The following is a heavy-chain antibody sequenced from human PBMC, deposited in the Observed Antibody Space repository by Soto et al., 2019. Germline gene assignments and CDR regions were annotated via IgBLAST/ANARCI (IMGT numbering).Heavy chain of an antibody. V-gene: IGHV1-18*04. J-gene: IGHJ4*02. D-gene: IGHD6-19*01. Sequence: QVRLVQSGAEVKKPGASVKVSCKASGYTFTSYGISWVRQAPGQGLEWMGWIRAYNGYTNYAQKFQGRVTVTTDTSTSTADMEMRNLISDYTAIYYCARASDGYRSGWYVGYFDFWGQGTLVTVSS. CDR3: ARASDGYRSGWYVGYFDF. CDR1: GYTFTSYG. CDR2: IRAYNGYT.